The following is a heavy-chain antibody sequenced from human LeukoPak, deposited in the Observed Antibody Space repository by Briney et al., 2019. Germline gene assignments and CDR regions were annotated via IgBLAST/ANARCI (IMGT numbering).Heavy chain of an antibody. J-gene: IGHJ3*02. D-gene: IGHD2-2*01. CDR2: IYTSGST. V-gene: IGHV4-4*07. Sequence: SETLSLTCTVSGGSISSYYWSWIRQPAGKGLEWIGRIYTSGSTNYNPSLKSRVTMSVDTSKNQFSLKLSSVTTADTAVYYCARDLWAVVVPTATDAFDIWGQGTMVTVSS. CDR1: GGSISSYY. CDR3: ARDLWAVVVPTATDAFDI.